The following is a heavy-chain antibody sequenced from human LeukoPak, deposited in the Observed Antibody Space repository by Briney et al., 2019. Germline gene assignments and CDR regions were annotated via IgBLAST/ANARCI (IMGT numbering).Heavy chain of an antibody. V-gene: IGHV3-23*01. CDR1: GLTFSSYA. D-gene: IGHD2-2*01. CDR3: AEATVPAVHYGMDV. Sequence: GGSLRLSCAASGLTFSSYAMSWVRQAPGKGLEWVSAISGSGGSTYYADSVKGRFTISRDNSKNTLYLQMNSLRAEDTAVYYCAEATVPAVHYGMDVWGQGTTVTVSS. J-gene: IGHJ6*02. CDR2: ISGSGGST.